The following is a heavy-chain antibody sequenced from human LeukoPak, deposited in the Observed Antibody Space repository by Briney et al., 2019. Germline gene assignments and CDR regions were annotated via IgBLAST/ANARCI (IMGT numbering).Heavy chain of an antibody. D-gene: IGHD1-26*01. CDR2: ISGSGGST. J-gene: IGHJ4*02. CDR1: EFTFSSYA. Sequence: HPGGSLRLSCAASEFTFSSYAMSWVRQAPGKGLEWVSVISGSGGSTYYADSVKGRFTISRDNSKNTLYLQMNSLRAEDTAVYYCAKGGVIVGPTTDSDYWGQGTLVTVSS. V-gene: IGHV3-23*01. CDR3: AKGGVIVGPTTDSDY.